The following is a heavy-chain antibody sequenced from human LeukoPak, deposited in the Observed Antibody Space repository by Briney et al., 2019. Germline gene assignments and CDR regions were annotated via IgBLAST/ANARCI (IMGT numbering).Heavy chain of an antibody. CDR1: GFTFDDYA. Sequence: GGSLRLACAASGFTFDDYAMHWVRQAPGKGLEWVSLISGDGGSTYYADSVKGRFTISRDNSKNSLYLQMNSLRTEDTALYYCAKDKFRVSRRGWFAPLGKGTLVPVCS. CDR2: ISGDGGST. V-gene: IGHV3-43*02. D-gene: IGHD2-21*01. CDR3: AKDKFRVSRRGWFAP. J-gene: IGHJ5*02.